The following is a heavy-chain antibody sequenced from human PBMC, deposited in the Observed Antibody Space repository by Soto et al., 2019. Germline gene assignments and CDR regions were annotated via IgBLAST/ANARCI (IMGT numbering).Heavy chain of an antibody. CDR3: AKGLGGSYVFDY. D-gene: IGHD1-26*01. CDR2: ISGSGGST. V-gene: IGHV3-23*01. Sequence: EVQLLESGGGLVQPGGSLRLSCAASGFTFSSYAMSWVRQAPGKGLEWVSAISGSGGSTYYADYVKGRFTISRDNSKNTLYLQMNSLRAEDTAVYYCAKGLGGSYVFDYWGQGTLVTVSS. CDR1: GFTFSSYA. J-gene: IGHJ4*02.